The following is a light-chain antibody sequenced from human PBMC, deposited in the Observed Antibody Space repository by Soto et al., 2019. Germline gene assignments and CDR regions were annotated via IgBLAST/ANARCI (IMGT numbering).Light chain of an antibody. CDR1: QSISSD. CDR2: GAS. CDR3: QQYNSWPHS. J-gene: IGKJ2*01. Sequence: ETVLTQSLAILSVSLGERATFSCRASQSISSDLAWYQQKPGQVPRLLIYGASTRATGIPARFSGSGSGTEFTLTISGLQSEDFAVYHCQQYNSWPHSFGQGTKLEI. V-gene: IGKV3-15*01.